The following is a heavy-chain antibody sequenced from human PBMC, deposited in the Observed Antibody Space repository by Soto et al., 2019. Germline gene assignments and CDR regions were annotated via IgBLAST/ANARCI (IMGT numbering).Heavy chain of an antibody. CDR3: ARGEMATIWPLAY. V-gene: IGHV3-74*01. CDR2: INSDGTTT. D-gene: IGHD5-12*01. J-gene: IGHJ4*02. CDR1: GFTFSAYW. Sequence: EVQLVESGGGLVQPGGSLRLSCAASGFTFSAYWMHWVRQAPGEGLVCVSRINSDGTTTNYAASVKGRFTISRDNAENTLYLKMNSLRAEDTAVDYCARGEMATIWPLAYWGQGALVTVSS.